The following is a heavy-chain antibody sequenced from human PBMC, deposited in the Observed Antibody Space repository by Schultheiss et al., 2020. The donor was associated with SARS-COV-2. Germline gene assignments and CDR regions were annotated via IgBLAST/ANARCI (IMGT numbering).Heavy chain of an antibody. CDR1: GFTFSSYA. CDR3: ARHFLGRYALDV. J-gene: IGHJ6*02. CDR2: ISGSGGST. Sequence: GGSLRLSCAASGFTFSSYAMSWVRQAPGKGLEWVSAISGSGGSTYYADSVKGRFTISRDNSKNTLYLQMNSLRAEDTAVYYCARHFLGRYALDVWGQGTTVTVSS. D-gene: IGHD3-3*01. V-gene: IGHV3-23*01.